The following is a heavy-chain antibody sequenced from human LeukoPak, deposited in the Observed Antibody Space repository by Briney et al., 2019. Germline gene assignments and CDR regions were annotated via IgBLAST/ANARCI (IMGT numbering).Heavy chain of an antibody. CDR2: INSDGSST. V-gene: IGHV3-74*01. J-gene: IGHJ5*02. Sequence: GGSLRLSCAASGFTFSSYWMHWVRHAPGGGLGWVSRINSDGSSTIYADSGKGRFTISRDNAKKTQYLQMSSLGAEDTAVYYCAREIVGAQGWFDPWGQGTLGTVSS. D-gene: IGHD1-26*01. CDR1: GFTFSSYW. CDR3: AREIVGAQGWFDP.